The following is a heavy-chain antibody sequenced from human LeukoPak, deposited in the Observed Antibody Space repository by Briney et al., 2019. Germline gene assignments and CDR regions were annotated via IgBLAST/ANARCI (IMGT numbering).Heavy chain of an antibody. J-gene: IGHJ4*02. Sequence: SGPTLVNPTQTLTLTCTFSGFSLSTSGVGVGWIRQPPEKALEWLSLIYWNDDKRYSPSLKSRLTITKDTSNNQVVLTMTNMDPVDTATYYCAHKRGYSGYDPHFDYWGQGTLVTVSS. CDR2: IYWNDDK. CDR3: AHKRGYSGYDPHFDY. CDR1: GFSLSTSGVG. V-gene: IGHV2-5*01. D-gene: IGHD5-12*01.